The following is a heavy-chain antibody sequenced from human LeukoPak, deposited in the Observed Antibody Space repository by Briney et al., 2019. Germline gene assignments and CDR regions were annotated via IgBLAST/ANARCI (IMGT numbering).Heavy chain of an antibody. CDR2: INHSGST. J-gene: IGHJ5*02. CDR3: ARSRREVRGLRRGFWFDP. Sequence: KPSETLSLTCAVYGGSFSGYYWSWIRQPPGKGLEWIGEINHSGSTNYNPSLKSRVTISVDTSKNQFSLKVSSVSGADTAVYYCARSRREVRGLRRGFWFDPWGQGTLVTVSS. V-gene: IGHV4-34*01. D-gene: IGHD3-10*01. CDR1: GGSFSGYY.